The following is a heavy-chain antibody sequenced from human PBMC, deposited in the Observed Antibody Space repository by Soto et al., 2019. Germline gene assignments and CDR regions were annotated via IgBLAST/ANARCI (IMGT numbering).Heavy chain of an antibody. CDR1: GFTFSSYA. J-gene: IGHJ4*02. D-gene: IGHD3-3*02. Sequence: PGGSLRLSCATSGFTFSSYALHWVRQAPGKGLEWVAVISHDGSQKFYADSAKGRFTISRDNSKNTLYLQMDSLRSADTAVYFCATFGSMFGRYFDYWGQGALVTVSS. CDR2: ISHDGSQK. V-gene: IGHV3-30-3*02. CDR3: ATFGSMFGRYFDY.